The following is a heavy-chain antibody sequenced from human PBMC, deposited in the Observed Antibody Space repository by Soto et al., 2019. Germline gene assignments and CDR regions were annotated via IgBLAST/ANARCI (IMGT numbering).Heavy chain of an antibody. V-gene: IGHV4-30-4*01. CDR1: GASISSVEYY. J-gene: IGHJ3*01. D-gene: IGHD1-1*01. CDR2: IYYSGST. Sequence: QVQLRESGPRLVKPSQTLSLTCTVSGASISSVEYYWSWIRQPPGKGLEWIGYIYYSGSTYYSPSLKSRLTISSDTSKTQVYLGLSSVTAADTAVYSGARGRDDWNQGAFDVWGQGTMVTVSS. CDR3: ARGRDDWNQGAFDV.